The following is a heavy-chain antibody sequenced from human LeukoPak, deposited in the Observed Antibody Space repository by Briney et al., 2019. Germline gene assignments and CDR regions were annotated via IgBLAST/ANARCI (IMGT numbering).Heavy chain of an antibody. Sequence: NPSETLSLTCTVSGCSISSGYYWGWIRQPPGKGLEWIGSIYHSGSTYYNPSLKSRVTISVDTSKNQFSLKLSSVTAADTAVYYCARAGGWLQMIDYWGQGTLVTVSS. CDR3: ARAGGWLQMIDY. CDR1: GCSISSGYY. CDR2: IYHSGST. J-gene: IGHJ4*02. V-gene: IGHV4-38-2*02. D-gene: IGHD5-24*01.